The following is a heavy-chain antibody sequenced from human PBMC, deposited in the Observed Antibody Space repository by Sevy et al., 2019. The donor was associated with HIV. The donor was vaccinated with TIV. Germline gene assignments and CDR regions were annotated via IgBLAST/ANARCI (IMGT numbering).Heavy chain of an antibody. CDR3: AKDNYDILTGINGFDY. J-gene: IGHJ4*02. Sequence: GGSLRLSCAASGFTFSSYGMHWVRQAPGKGLEWVAFIRYDGSNKYYADSVKGRFTISRDNSKNTLYLQMNSLRAEDTAVYYWAKDNYDILTGINGFDYWGQGTLVTVSS. D-gene: IGHD3-9*01. V-gene: IGHV3-30*02. CDR1: GFTFSSYG. CDR2: IRYDGSNK.